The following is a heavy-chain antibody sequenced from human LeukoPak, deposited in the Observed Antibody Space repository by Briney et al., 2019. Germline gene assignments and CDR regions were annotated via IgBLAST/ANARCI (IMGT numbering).Heavy chain of an antibody. CDR3: ARDDGLSGLQLWFGPPSGY. Sequence: ASVKVSCKASGYTFTGYYMHWVRQAPGQGLEWMGWINPNSGGTNYAQKFQGRVTMTRDTSISTAYMELSRLRSDDTAVYYCARDDGLSGLQLWFGPPSGYWGQGTLVTVSS. D-gene: IGHD5-18*01. J-gene: IGHJ4*02. V-gene: IGHV1-2*02. CDR1: GYTFTGYY. CDR2: INPNSGGT.